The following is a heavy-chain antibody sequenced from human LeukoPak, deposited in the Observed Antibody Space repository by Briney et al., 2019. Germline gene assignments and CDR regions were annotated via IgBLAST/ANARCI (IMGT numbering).Heavy chain of an antibody. J-gene: IGHJ4*02. V-gene: IGHV4-38-2*02. D-gene: IGHD3-10*01. CDR2: ISHSGNT. CDR3: ARVDGSGSYYAPCDY. Sequence: SETLSLTCNASGDSITSTYYWGWIRQPPGKGLEWIGSISHSGNTYYNPSLKSRVTISVDTSKNHFSLNLSAVTAADTAVYYCARVDGSGSYYAPCDYWGQGTLVTVSS. CDR1: GDSITSTYY.